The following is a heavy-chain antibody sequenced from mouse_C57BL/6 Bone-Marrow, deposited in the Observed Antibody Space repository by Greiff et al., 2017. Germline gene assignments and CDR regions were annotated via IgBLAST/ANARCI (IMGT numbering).Heavy chain of an antibody. Sequence: VQLQQSGAELVKPGASVKISCKASGYAFSSYWMNWVKQRPGKGLEWIGQIYPGDGDTNYNGKFKGKATLTADTSSSTAYMQLSSLTSEDSAVYFCARIYYDDDEWFAYWGQGTLVTVSA. D-gene: IGHD2-4*01. J-gene: IGHJ3*01. CDR2: IYPGDGDT. CDR1: GYAFSSYW. CDR3: ARIYYDDDEWFAY. V-gene: IGHV1-80*01.